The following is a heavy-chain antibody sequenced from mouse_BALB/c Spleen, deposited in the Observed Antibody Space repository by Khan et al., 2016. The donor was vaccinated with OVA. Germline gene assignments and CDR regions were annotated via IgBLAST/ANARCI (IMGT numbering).Heavy chain of an antibody. CDR1: GISITTRNYR. V-gene: IGHV3-5*02. J-gene: IGHJ1*01. D-gene: IGHD1-1*01. CDR3: ARDEYYGYWYFDV. CDR2: IYYSGTI. Sequence: VQLKQSGPGLVKPSQTVSLTCTVTGISITTRNYRWSWIRQFPGNKLEWIGYIYYSGTITYNPSLTSRATITRDTSKNQFFLEMNSLTAEDTATCYCARDEYYGYWYFDVWGAGTTVTVSS.